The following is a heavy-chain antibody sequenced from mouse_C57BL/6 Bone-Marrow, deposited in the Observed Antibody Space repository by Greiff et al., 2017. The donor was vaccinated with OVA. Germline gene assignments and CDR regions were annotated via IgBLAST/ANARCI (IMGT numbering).Heavy chain of an antibody. CDR2: ISGGGGNT. CDR1: GFTFSSYT. CDR3: ASGLYAMDY. Sequence: EVMLVESGGGLVKPGGSLKLSCAASGFTFSSYTMSWVRQTPEKRLEWVATISGGGGNTYYPDSVKGRFTISRDNAKNTLYLQMSSLRSEDTALYYCASGLYAMDYWGQGTSVTVSS. J-gene: IGHJ4*01. D-gene: IGHD2-2*01. V-gene: IGHV5-9*01.